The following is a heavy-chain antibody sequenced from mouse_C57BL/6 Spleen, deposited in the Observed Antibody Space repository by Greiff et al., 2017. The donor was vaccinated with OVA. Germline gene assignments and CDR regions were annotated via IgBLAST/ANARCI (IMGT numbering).Heavy chain of an antibody. CDR3: AGGAGDCDY. J-gene: IGHJ2*01. V-gene: IGHV5-6*02. Sequence: EVKLVESGGDLVKPGGSLKLSCAASGFTFSSYGMSWVRQTPDKRLEWVATISSGGSYTYYPDSVKGRFTISRDNAKNTLYLQMSSLKSEDTAMYYCAGGAGDCDYWGQGTTLTVSS. CDR2: ISSGGSYT. D-gene: IGHD3-3*01. CDR1: GFTFSSYG.